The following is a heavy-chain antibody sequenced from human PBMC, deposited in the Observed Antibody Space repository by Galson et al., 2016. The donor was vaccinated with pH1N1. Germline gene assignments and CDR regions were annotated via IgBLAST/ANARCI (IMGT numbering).Heavy chain of an antibody. J-gene: IGHJ4*02. CDR3: ARGPGVGAIDY. V-gene: IGHV1-8*02. D-gene: IGHD1-26*01. Sequence: SVKVSCKASGYTFTSYDINWVRQATGQGLEWMGWMNPNSGNTGYAQKFQGRVTMTRNASISTAYMELSSLRSEDTTAYYSARGPGVGAIDYWGQGTLVTVSS. CDR1: GYTFTSYD. CDR2: MNPNSGNT.